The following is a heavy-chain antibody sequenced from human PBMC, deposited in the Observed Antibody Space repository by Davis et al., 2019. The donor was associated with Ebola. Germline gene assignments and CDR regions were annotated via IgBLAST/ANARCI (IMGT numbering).Heavy chain of an antibody. CDR3: ARKPTLAADLYYYGMDV. Sequence: AASVKVSCKASGGTFSSYAISWVRQAPGQGLEWMGGIIPIFGTANYAQKFQGRVTITADKSTSTAYMELSSLRSEDTAVYYCARKPTLAADLYYYGMDVWGQGTTVTVSS. J-gene: IGHJ6*02. D-gene: IGHD6-13*01. CDR1: GGTFSSYA. CDR2: IIPIFGTA. V-gene: IGHV1-69*06.